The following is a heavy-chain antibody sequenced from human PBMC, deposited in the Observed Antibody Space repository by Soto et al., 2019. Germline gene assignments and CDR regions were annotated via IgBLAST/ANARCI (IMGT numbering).Heavy chain of an antibody. V-gene: IGHV4-34*01. J-gene: IGHJ4*02. CDR1: GASFSGYY. D-gene: IGHD6-25*01. Sequence: NPXETLTLSCAVYGASFSGYYWSWIRQPPGKGLEWIGEINHSGSTNYNPSLKSRVTISVDTSKNQFSLKLSSVTAADTAVYYCARGRAAADPYYFDYWGQGTLVTVSS. CDR2: INHSGST. CDR3: ARGRAAADPYYFDY.